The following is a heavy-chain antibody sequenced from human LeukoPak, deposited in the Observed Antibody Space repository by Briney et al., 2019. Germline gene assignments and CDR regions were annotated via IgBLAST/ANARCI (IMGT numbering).Heavy chain of an antibody. CDR2: ISSGCSII. CDR1: GFTFSDYY. Sequence: PGGSLRLSCAVSGFTFSDYYMSWLRQAPGEGLEWVSYISSGCSIISPAASVKGRFTISRDNAANSLYLQMNSRRAEDPAVYYCARRAAAVRCFDYWGQGTLVTVSS. V-gene: IGHV3-11*01. D-gene: IGHD6-13*01. CDR3: ARRAAAVRCFDY. J-gene: IGHJ4*02.